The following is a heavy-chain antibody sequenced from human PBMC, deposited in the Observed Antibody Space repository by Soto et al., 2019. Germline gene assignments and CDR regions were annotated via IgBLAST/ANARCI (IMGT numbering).Heavy chain of an antibody. CDR3: AKGPPGITGNFDY. V-gene: IGHV3-30*18. Sequence: QVQLVESGGGVVQPGRSLRLSCAASGFTFSSYGMHWVRQAPGKGLEWVAGISYDGSNKYYADSVKGRFTISRDNSKNTLYLQMNSLRAEDTAVYYCAKGPPGITGNFDYWGQGTLVTVSS. D-gene: IGHD1-20*01. CDR1: GFTFSSYG. J-gene: IGHJ4*02. CDR2: ISYDGSNK.